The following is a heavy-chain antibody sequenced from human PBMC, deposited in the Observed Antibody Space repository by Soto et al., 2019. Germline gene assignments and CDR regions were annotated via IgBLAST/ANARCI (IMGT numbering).Heavy chain of an antibody. CDR2: IWYDGSNK. CDR3: ARAGGGSSFDY. CDR1: GFTFSSYV. D-gene: IGHD3-16*01. Sequence: QVQLVGSGGGVVQPGRSLKLSCAASGFTFSSYVMHWVRQAPGKGLEWVAVIWYDGSNKYYADSVKGRFTISRDNSKNTMSLQMNCLRAEDTAVYYCARAGGGSSFDYWGQGTLVTVSS. V-gene: IGHV3-33*01. J-gene: IGHJ4*02.